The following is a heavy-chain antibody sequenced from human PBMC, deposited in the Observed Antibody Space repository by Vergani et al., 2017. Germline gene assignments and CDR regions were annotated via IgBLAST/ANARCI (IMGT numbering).Heavy chain of an antibody. D-gene: IGHD5-18*01. J-gene: IGHJ6*03. V-gene: IGHV3-33*01. CDR2: ILYVGSNK. Sequence: QVQLVESGGGVVQPGRSLRLSCAASGFIFSSYGMYWVRQALGKGLEWVAFILYVGSNKYYADSVKGRFTISRDNSKNTLYLQMISLGAEDTAVYYCARDRLLFSRYDHYMDVWGKGTTVTVSS. CDR3: ARDRLLFSRYDHYMDV. CDR1: GFIFSSYG.